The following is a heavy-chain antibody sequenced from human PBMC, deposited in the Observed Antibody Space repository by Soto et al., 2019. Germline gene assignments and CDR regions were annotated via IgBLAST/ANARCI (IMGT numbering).Heavy chain of an antibody. CDR3: ARDDATYCGGDCYRYFYYGMDV. CDR1: GGTFSNHA. Sequence: VKVSCKASGGTFSNHAISWVRQAPGQGLEWVGGIIPMFPTADYAQRFQGRVTITADDSTTTVYMELSGLRSEDTAMYYCARDDATYCGGDCYRYFYYGMDVWGQGTRVTVSS. D-gene: IGHD2-21*02. CDR2: IIPMFPTA. V-gene: IGHV1-69*13. J-gene: IGHJ6*02.